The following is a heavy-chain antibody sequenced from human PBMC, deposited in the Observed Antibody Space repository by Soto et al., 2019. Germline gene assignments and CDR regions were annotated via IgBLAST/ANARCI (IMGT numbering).Heavy chain of an antibody. CDR3: ARHGEVGATAPRVYYYGLDV. CDR1: GYSFTSYW. Sequence: GESLKISCKGSGYSFTSYWIGWVRQMPGKGLEWMGIIYPGDSDTRYSPSFQGQVTISADKSISTAYLQWSSLKASDTAMYYCARHGEVGATAPRVYYYGLDVWGQGTTVPVSS. J-gene: IGHJ6*02. D-gene: IGHD2-21*01. CDR2: IYPGDSDT. V-gene: IGHV5-51*01.